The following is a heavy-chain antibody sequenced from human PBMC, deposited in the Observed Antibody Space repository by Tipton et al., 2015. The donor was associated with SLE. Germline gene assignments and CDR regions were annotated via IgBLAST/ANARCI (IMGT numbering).Heavy chain of an antibody. J-gene: IGHJ5*02. CDR2: IYHSGST. D-gene: IGHD4-11*01. Sequence: TLSLTCAVSGYSISSGYYWGWIRQPPGKGLEWIGSIYHSGSTYYNPSLKSRVTISVDTSKNQFSLKLSSVTAADTAVYYCARLKRAPPTVKVWFDPWGQGTLVTVSS. CDR1: GYSISSGYY. CDR3: ARLKRAPPTVKVWFDP. V-gene: IGHV4-38-2*01.